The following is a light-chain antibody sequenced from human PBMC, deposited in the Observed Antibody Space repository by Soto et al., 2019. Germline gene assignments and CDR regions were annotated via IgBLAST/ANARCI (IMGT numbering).Light chain of an antibody. V-gene: IGKV3-20*01. CDR2: GTS. CDR1: HSVSRTY. J-gene: IGKJ5*01. CDR3: QQFDDSVT. Sequence: EIVLTQSPGTLSLSPGERATLSCRASHSVSRTYLAWYQQEPGQAPRLLIYGTSDRATGTPDRFSGSGSGTDFTLTISRLEPEDSAVYYCQQFDDSVTFGQGTRLDIK.